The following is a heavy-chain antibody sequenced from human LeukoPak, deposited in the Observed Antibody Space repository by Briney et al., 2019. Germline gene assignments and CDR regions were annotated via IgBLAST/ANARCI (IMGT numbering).Heavy chain of an antibody. CDR2: ISYSSGTI. CDR1: GFTFDEYA. CDR3: AKDRGGSSELGGAFDV. Sequence: AGGSLRLSCAASGFTFDEYAMHWVRQAPGKGLEWVSGISYSSGTIGYVDSVRGRFTVSRDNAKNSLYLQMNSLRPEDTALYYCAKDRGGSSELGGAFDVWGQGTMVRVSS. J-gene: IGHJ3*01. V-gene: IGHV3-9*01. D-gene: IGHD1-26*01.